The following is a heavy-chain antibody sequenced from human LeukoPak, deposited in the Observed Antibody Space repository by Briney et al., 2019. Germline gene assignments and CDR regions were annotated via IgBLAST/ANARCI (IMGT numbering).Heavy chain of an antibody. D-gene: IGHD6-6*01. CDR3: AESREVGEYTYYFDY. J-gene: IGHJ4*02. Sequence: GGSLRLSCADSGFTFSSYAMSWVRQAPGKGLEWVSAISDSGGSTYYADSVKGRFTISRDNSKNTLYLQMNSLRAEDTAVYYCAESREVGEYTYYFDYWGQGTLVTVSS. V-gene: IGHV3-23*01. CDR1: GFTFSSYA. CDR2: ISDSGGST.